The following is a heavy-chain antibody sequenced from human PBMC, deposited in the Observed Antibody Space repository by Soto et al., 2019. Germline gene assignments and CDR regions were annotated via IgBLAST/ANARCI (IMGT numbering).Heavy chain of an antibody. J-gene: IGHJ6*02. D-gene: IGHD6-19*01. CDR2: IDPSDSYT. CDR1: GYSFTIYW. V-gene: IGHV5-10-1*01. Sequence: GESLKISCNGSGYSFTIYWISLVLQMPGKGLEWMGRIDPSDSYTNYSPSFQGHVTISADKSISTAYLQWSSLKASDTAMYYCARQTIAVAVYYYYGMDVWGQGTTVTVSS. CDR3: ARQTIAVAVYYYYGMDV.